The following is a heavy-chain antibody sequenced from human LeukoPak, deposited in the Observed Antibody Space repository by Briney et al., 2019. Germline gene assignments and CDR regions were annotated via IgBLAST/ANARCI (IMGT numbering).Heavy chain of an antibody. Sequence: GASVKVSCKVSGYTLTELSMHWVRQAPGKGLEWMGGFDPEDGETIYAQKFQGRVTMTEDTSTDTAYMELSSLRSEDTAVYYCATDSGAAAGRGYYLDYWGQGTLVTVSS. CDR3: ATDSGAAAGRGYYLDY. V-gene: IGHV1-24*01. CDR2: FDPEDGET. J-gene: IGHJ4*02. D-gene: IGHD6-25*01. CDR1: GYTLTELS.